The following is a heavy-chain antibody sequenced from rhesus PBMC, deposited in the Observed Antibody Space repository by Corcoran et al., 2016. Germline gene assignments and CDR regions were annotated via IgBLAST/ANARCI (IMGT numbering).Heavy chain of an antibody. CDR1: GGSISSNY. CDR2: ISGSGGST. J-gene: IGHJ4*01. CDR3: AAPLSGSYYYHYFDY. D-gene: IGHD3-16*01. Sequence: QLQLQESGPGLVKPSETLSLTCAVSGGSISSNYWSWIRQPPGKGLEWIGRISGSGGSTDYNPSLKGRVTISTDTSKNQFSLKLSSVTAADTAVYYCAAPLSGSYYYHYFDYWGQGVLVTVSS. V-gene: IGHV4-173*01.